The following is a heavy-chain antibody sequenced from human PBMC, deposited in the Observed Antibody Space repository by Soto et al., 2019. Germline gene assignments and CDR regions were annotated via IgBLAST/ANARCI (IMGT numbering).Heavy chain of an antibody. V-gene: IGHV3-66*01. J-gene: IGHJ3*02. CDR1: GFTVSSNY. CDR3: AHYDSSGYYAFDI. D-gene: IGHD3-22*01. CDR2: IYSGGST. Sequence: GESLKISCAASGFTVSSNYMSWVRQAPGKGLEWVSVIYSGGSTYYADSVKGRFTISRDNSKNTLYLQMNSLRAEDTAVYYCAHYDSSGYYAFDIWGQGTMVTVSS.